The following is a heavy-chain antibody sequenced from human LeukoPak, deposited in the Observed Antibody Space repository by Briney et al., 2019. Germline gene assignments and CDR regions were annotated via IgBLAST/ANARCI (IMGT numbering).Heavy chain of an antibody. J-gene: IGHJ4*02. V-gene: IGHV3-23*01. D-gene: IGHD5-18*01. Sequence: GGSPRLSCAASEFTFSSYAMSWVRQAPGKGLEWVSAISGSGGSTYYADSVKGRFTISRDNSKNTLYLLMNSLRAEDTAVYYCAKAQDTALVDYSGQGTLVTVSS. CDR2: ISGSGGST. CDR1: EFTFSSYA. CDR3: AKAQDTALVDY.